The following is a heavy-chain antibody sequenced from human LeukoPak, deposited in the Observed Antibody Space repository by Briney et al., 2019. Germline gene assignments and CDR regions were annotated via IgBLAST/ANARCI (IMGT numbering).Heavy chain of an antibody. CDR2: INHSGST. J-gene: IGHJ4*02. CDR3: ATGTDSSSWYYFDY. CDR1: GGSFSGYY. D-gene: IGHD6-13*01. V-gene: IGHV4-34*01. Sequence: SETLSLTCAVYGGSFSGYYWSWIRQPPGKGLEWIGEINHSGSTKYNPSLKSRVTISVDTSKNQFSLKLSSVTAADTAVYYCATGTDSSSWYYFDYWGQGTLVTVPS.